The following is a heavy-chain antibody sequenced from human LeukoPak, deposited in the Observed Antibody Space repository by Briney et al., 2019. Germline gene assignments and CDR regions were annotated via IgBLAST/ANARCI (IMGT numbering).Heavy chain of an antibody. CDR3: TRDPAHYDFWSGYTSDAYYYYGMDV. J-gene: IGHJ6*02. D-gene: IGHD3-3*01. Sequence: GGSLRLSCTASGFTFGDYAMSWVRQAPGKGLEWVGFIRSKAYGGTTEYAASVKGRFTISRDDSKSIAYLQMNSLKTEDTAVYYCTRDPAHYDFWSGYTSDAYYYYGMDVWGQGTTVTVSS. CDR2: IRSKAYGGTT. V-gene: IGHV3-49*04. CDR1: GFTFGDYA.